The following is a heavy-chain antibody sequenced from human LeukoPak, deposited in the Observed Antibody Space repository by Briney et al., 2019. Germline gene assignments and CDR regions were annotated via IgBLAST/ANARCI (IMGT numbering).Heavy chain of an antibody. Sequence: GRSLRLSCAASGFTFSRYAVHWVRQAPGKGLEWVSVISGSGSSTYYADSVKGRFTISRDNSKNTLYLQMNSLRAEDTAVYYCAKVRYDSSGCQSPYFDYWGQGTLVTVSS. CDR3: AKVRYDSSGCQSPYFDY. CDR2: ISGSGSST. D-gene: IGHD3-22*01. J-gene: IGHJ4*02. V-gene: IGHV3-23*01. CDR1: GFTFSRYA.